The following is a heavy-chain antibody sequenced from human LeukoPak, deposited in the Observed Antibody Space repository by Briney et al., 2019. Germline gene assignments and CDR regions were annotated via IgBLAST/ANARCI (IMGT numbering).Heavy chain of an antibody. V-gene: IGHV3-9*01. CDR3: AKGWGPDYYYYGMDV. CDR2: ISWNSGSI. Sequence: GGSLRLSCAASGFTFDDYAMHWVRQAPGKGLEWVSGISWNSGSIGYADSVKGRFTISRDNAKNSLYLQMNSLRAEDTALYYCAKGWGPDYYYYGMDVWGQGTTVTVSS. J-gene: IGHJ6*02. CDR1: GFTFDDYA. D-gene: IGHD3-16*01.